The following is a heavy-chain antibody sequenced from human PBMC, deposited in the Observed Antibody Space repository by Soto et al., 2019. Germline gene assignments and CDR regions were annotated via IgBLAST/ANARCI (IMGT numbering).Heavy chain of an antibody. CDR2: IWYDGSNK. CDR1: GFTFSNYG. CDR3: ARDHRVYSGYDSLDY. J-gene: IGHJ4*02. D-gene: IGHD5-12*01. V-gene: IGHV3-33*08. Sequence: SLRLSCAASGFTFSNYGMHWVRQAPGKGLEWVAVIWYDGSNKYYADSVKGRFTISRDNSKNTLCLQMNSLRAEDTAVYYCARDHRVYSGYDSLDYWGQGTLVTVSS.